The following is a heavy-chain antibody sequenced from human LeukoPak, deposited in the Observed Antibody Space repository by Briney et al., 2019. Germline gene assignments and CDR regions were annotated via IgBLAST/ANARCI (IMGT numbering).Heavy chain of an antibody. V-gene: IGHV5-51*01. J-gene: IGHJ4*02. CDR1: GYSFTSYW. CDR3: ARHVFPNNWNVDY. Sequence: GESLKISCKGSGYSFTSYWIGWVRQMPGKGLEWMGIIYPGDSDTKYSPSFQGQVTISADKSISTAYLQWSSLKASDTAMYYCARHVFPNNWNVDYWGQGTLVTVSS. D-gene: IGHD1-20*01. CDR2: IYPGDSDT.